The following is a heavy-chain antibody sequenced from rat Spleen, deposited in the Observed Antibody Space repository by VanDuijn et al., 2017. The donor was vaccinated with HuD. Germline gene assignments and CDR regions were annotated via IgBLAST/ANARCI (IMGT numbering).Heavy chain of an antibody. CDR2: ISPSGGST. CDR3: ASLLLPDYYVMDA. CDR1: GFTFSNYD. Sequence: EVQLVESGGGLVQPGRSLKLSCAASGFTFSNYDMAWVRQAPTKGLEWVASISPSGGSTYYRDSVKGRFTVSRDNAKSTLYLQMDSLRSEDTATYYCASLLLPDYYVMDAWGQGASVTVSS. D-gene: IGHD1-1*01. J-gene: IGHJ4*01. V-gene: IGHV5-25*01.